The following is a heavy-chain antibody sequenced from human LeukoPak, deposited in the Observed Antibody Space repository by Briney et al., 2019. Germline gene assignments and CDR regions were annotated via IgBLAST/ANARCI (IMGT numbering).Heavy chain of an antibody. D-gene: IGHD6-19*01. CDR3: ARESESSGWYDY. CDR1: GFMFHDYA. Sequence: GGSLRLSCAAPGFMFHDYAIHWVRQAPGKGLEWVSLISGDGGSTFYADSVKGRFTISRDNSKNSLYPQMNSLRSDDTALYYCARESESSGWYDYWGQGTLVTVSS. J-gene: IGHJ4*02. CDR2: ISGDGGST. V-gene: IGHV3-43*02.